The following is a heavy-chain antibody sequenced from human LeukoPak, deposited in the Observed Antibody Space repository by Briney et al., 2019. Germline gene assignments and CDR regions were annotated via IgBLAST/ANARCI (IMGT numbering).Heavy chain of an antibody. CDR1: GFTFSSYW. Sequence: GGSLRLSCAASGFTFSSYWMSWVRQAPGKGLEWVANIKQDGSDKYLVDSVKGRFTISRDNAKNSLFLQMNSLRAEDTAVYYCARYNYAEGDWFDPWGQGTLVTVSS. J-gene: IGHJ5*02. V-gene: IGHV3-7*01. CDR2: IKQDGSDK. D-gene: IGHD1-20*01. CDR3: ARYNYAEGDWFDP.